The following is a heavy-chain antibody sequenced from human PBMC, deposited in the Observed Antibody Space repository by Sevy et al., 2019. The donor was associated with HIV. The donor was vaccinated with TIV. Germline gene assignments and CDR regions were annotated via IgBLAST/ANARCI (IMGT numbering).Heavy chain of an antibody. CDR3: ARTTAMYPRSMDV. Sequence: GGSLRLSCAASGFTFSSYSMNWVRQAPGKGLEWVSYISSSSSTIYYADSVKGRFTISRDNPKNSLYLQMNSLRDEDTAVHYCARTTAMYPRSMDVWGQGTTVTVSS. CDR2: ISSSSSTI. J-gene: IGHJ6*02. V-gene: IGHV3-48*02. CDR1: GFTFSSYS. D-gene: IGHD5-18*01.